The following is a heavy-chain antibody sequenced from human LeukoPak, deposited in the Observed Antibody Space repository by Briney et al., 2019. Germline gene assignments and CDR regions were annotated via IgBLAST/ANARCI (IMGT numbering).Heavy chain of an antibody. CDR2: INHSGST. CDR1: GGSFSGYY. J-gene: IGHJ4*02. D-gene: IGHD4-17*01. Sequence: SETLSLTCAVYGGSFSGYYWSWIRQPPGKGLEWIGEINHSGSTNYNPSLKSRVTISVDTSKNQFSLKLSSVTAADTAVYYCARGVSDYGDYDYWGQGTLVTVSS. V-gene: IGHV4-34*01. CDR3: ARGVSDYGDYDY.